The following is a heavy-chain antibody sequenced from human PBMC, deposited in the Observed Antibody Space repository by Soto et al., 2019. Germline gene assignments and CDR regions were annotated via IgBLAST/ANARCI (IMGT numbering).Heavy chain of an antibody. CDR3: ARLPWGSYSITFDY. D-gene: IGHD1-26*01. J-gene: IGHJ4*02. CDR1: GGSISSSSYY. Sequence: SETLSLTCTVSGGSISSSSYYWGWIRQPPGKGLEWIGSIYYSGSTYYNPSLKSRVTISVDTSKTQFSLKLSSVTAADTAVYYCARLPWGSYSITFDYWGQGTLVTVSS. V-gene: IGHV4-39*01. CDR2: IYYSGST.